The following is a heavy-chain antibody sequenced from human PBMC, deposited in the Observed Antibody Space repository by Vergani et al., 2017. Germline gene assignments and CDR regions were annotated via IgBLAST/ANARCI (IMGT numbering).Heavy chain of an antibody. CDR3: ARHSGSYLGAFDI. CDR1: GGSISSHY. D-gene: IGHD1-26*01. CDR2: IYYSGST. V-gene: IGHV4-59*11. Sequence: QVQLQESGPGLVKPSETLSLTCTVSGGSISSHYWSWIRQPPGKGLEWIGYIYYSGSTNYNPSLKSRVTISVDTSKNQFSLKLSSVTAADTAVYYCARHSGSYLGAFDIWGQGTMVTVSS. J-gene: IGHJ3*02.